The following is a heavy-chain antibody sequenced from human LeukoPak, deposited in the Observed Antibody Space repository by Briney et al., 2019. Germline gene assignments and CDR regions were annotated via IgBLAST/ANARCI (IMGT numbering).Heavy chain of an antibody. J-gene: IGHJ5*02. CDR3: ARMQQWLDPDPHWFDP. CDR1: GGSISSGSYY. D-gene: IGHD6-19*01. CDR2: IYYSGST. V-gene: IGHV4-39*01. Sequence: SETLSLTCTVSGGSISSGSYYWGWIRQPPGKGLELIGSIYYSGSTYYNPSLKSRVAISVDTSKNQFSLKLSSVTAADTAVYYCARMQQWLDPDPHWFDPWGQGTLVTVSS.